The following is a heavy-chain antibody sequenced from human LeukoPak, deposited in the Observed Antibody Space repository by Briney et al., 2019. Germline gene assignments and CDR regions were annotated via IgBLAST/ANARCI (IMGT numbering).Heavy chain of an antibody. CDR3: ATTVGATIRFFDY. V-gene: IGHV4-38-2*01. Sequence: SETLSLTCAVSGYSISSGYYWGWIRQPPGKGLEWIGSIYHSGSTYYNPSLKSRVTISVDTSTNQFSLKLSSVTAADTAVYYCATTVGATIRFFDYWGQGTLVTVSS. CDR2: IYHSGST. D-gene: IGHD1-26*01. CDR1: GYSISSGYY. J-gene: IGHJ4*02.